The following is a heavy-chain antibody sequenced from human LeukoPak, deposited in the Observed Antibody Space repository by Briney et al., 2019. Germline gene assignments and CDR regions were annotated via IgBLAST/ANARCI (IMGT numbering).Heavy chain of an antibody. CDR2: INHSGST. J-gene: IGHJ4*02. D-gene: IGHD2-2*01. Sequence: SETLSLTCAVYGGSFSGYYWSWIRQPPGKGLEWIGEINHSGSTNYNPSLKSRVTISVDTSKNQISLKLSSVTAADTAVYYCASIVVVPAAIFDYWGQGTLVTVSS. CDR1: GGSFSGYY. CDR3: ASIVVVPAAIFDY. V-gene: IGHV4-34*01.